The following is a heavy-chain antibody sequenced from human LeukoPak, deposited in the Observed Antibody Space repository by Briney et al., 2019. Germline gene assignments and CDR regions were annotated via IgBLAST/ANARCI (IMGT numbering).Heavy chain of an antibody. J-gene: IGHJ6*03. Sequence: GSVKVSCKASGYTFTSYGISWVRQAPGQGLEWMGWISAYNGNTNYAQKLQGRVTMTTDTSTSTAYMELRSLRSDDTAVYYCARVCRILTGYRYYYYMDVWGKGTTVTVSS. CDR3: ARVCRILTGYRYYYYMDV. V-gene: IGHV1-18*01. CDR2: ISAYNGNT. D-gene: IGHD3-9*01. CDR1: GYTFTSYG.